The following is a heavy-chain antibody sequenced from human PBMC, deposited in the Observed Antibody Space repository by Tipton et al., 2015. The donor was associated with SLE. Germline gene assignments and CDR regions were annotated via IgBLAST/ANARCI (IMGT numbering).Heavy chain of an antibody. J-gene: IGHJ3*02. V-gene: IGHV4-38-2*02. CDR1: QYSISSGFY. CDR3: ARDRPTAIHDRKAFNI. CDR2: IYHSGDT. Sequence: TLSLTCTVSQYSISSGFYWGWIRQPPGKGLQWIGKIYHSGDTFYNPSLKSRVTMSVDTSKNQFSLKLSSVTAADTAVYYCARDRPTAIHDRKAFNIWGQGTVVAVSS. D-gene: IGHD2-2*02.